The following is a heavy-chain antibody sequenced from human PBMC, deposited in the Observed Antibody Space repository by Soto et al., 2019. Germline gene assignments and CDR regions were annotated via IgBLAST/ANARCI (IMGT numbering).Heavy chain of an antibody. D-gene: IGHD6-19*01. V-gene: IGHV4-39*01. CDR2: IYYSGST. CDR1: GGSSSSSSYY. J-gene: IGHJ6*02. Sequence: SDTLSRTCTVSGGSSSSSSYYWGWIRQPPWKWLEWIGSIYYSGSTYYNPSLKSRVTISVDTSKNQFSLKLSSVTAADTAVYSCARQIQGSGCYDCYYGMEVWGQGTTVNVS. CDR3: ARQIQGSGCYDCYYGMEV.